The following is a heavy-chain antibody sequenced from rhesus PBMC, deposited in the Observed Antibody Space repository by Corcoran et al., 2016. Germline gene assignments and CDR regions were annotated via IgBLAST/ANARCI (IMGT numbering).Heavy chain of an antibody. CDR3: ARVGNSGSYYYGAVFDY. D-gene: IGHD3-16*01. J-gene: IGHJ4*01. CDR2: IYGSGGST. Sequence: QVQLQESGPAVVKPSETPSLTCAVSGGSISSSNWWSWIRQSPGKGLEWNGGIYGSGGSTEYNPSLKSRVTISKDTSKNQFSLKLSAVTAADTAVYYCARVGNSGSYYYGAVFDYWGQGVLVTVSS. V-gene: IGHV4-93*01. CDR1: GGSISSSNW.